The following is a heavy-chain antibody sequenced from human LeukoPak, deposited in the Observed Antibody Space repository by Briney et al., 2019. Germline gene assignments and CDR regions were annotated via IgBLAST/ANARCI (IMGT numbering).Heavy chain of an antibody. CDR3: ARDTGRDGYYYDSSGLDY. CDR2: IYYSGST. V-gene: IGHV4-59*01. Sequence: PSETLSLTCTVSGGSISSYYWSWIRQPPGKGLEWIGYIYYSGSTNYNPSLKSRVTISVDTSKNQFSLKLSSVTAADTAVYYCARDTGRDGYYYDSSGLDYWGQGTLVTVSS. CDR1: GGSISSYY. J-gene: IGHJ4*02. D-gene: IGHD3-22*01.